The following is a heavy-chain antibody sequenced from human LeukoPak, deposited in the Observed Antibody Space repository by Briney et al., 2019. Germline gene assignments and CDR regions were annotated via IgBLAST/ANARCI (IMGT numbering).Heavy chain of an antibody. D-gene: IGHD3-10*01. V-gene: IGHV3-30*04. CDR3: ARKSKLAGDFDY. CDR1: GFTFSSYA. CDR2: ISYDGSNK. J-gene: IGHJ4*02. Sequence: GRSLRLSCAASGFTFSSYAMHWVRQAPGKGLEWVAVISYDGSNKYYADSVKGRFTISRDNSKNTLYLQMNSLRAEDTAVYYCARKSKLAGDFDYWGQGTLVTVSS.